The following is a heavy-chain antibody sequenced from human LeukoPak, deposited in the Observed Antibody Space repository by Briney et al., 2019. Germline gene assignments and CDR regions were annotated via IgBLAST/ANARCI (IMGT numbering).Heavy chain of an antibody. CDR3: ARLIVVVPAAIYWFDP. J-gene: IGHJ5*02. V-gene: IGHV4-31*03. Sequence: SETLSLTCTVSGGSISSGGYYWSWIRQHPGKGLEWIGYIYYSGSTYNNPSLKSRVTISVDTSKNQFSLKLSSVTAADTAVYYCARLIVVVPAAIYWFDPWGQGTLVTVSS. D-gene: IGHD2-2*01. CDR2: IYYSGST. CDR1: GGSISSGGYY.